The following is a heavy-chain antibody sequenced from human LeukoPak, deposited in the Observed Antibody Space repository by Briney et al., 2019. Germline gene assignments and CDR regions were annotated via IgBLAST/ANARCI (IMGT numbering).Heavy chain of an antibody. J-gene: IGHJ5*02. D-gene: IGHD3-22*01. CDR2: INHSGST. Sequence: SETLSLTCVVYGGSFSGYYWSWIRQPPGKGLEWIGEINHSGSTNYNPSLKSRVTISVDTSKNQFSLKLSSVTAADTAVYYCARTRIGRFDPWGQGTLVTVSS. CDR3: ARTRIGRFDP. V-gene: IGHV4-34*01. CDR1: GGSFSGYY.